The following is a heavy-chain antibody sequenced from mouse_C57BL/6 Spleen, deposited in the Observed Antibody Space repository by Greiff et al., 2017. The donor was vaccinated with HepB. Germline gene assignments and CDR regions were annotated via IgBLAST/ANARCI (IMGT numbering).Heavy chain of an antibody. CDR1: GYSITSGYD. V-gene: IGHV3-1*01. CDR3: ARGGAMMGTMDY. CDR2: ISYSGST. Sequence: VQLKESGPGMVKPSQSLSLTCTVTGYSITSGYDWHWIRHFPGNKLEWMGYISYSGSTNYNPSLKSRISITHDTSKNHFFLKLNSVTTEDTATYYCARGGAMMGTMDYWGQGTSVTVSS. D-gene: IGHD2-3*01. J-gene: IGHJ4*01.